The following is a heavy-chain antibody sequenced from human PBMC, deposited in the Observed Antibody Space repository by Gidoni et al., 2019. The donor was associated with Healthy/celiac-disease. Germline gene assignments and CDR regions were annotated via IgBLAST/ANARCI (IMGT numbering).Heavy chain of an antibody. J-gene: IGHJ5*02. V-gene: IGHV3-21*01. CDR1: GSTFSSYS. Sequence: EVQLVEAGGGLVKPGGSLRLSCAASGSTFSSYSRNWVRQAPGKGLEWVSSISSSSSYIYYADSVKGRFTISRDNAKNSLYLQMNSLRAEDTAVYYCARVGREKYNWFDPWGQGTLVTVSS. CDR2: ISSSSSYI. CDR3: ARVGREKYNWFDP.